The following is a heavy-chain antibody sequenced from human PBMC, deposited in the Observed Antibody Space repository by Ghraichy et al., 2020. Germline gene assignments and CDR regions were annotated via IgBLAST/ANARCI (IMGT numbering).Heavy chain of an antibody. CDR3: AKVSMVGAFHDALHI. CDR2: ISESGGSA. V-gene: IGHV3-23*01. J-gene: IGHJ3*02. Sequence: GGSLRLSCAASGFTFSRYSIHWVRQAPGKGLEWISGISESGGSAYYVDSVKGRFNISRDNSKNTLYLQMNSLRADDTALYYCAKVSMVGAFHDALHIWGRGTRVTVSS. CDR1: GFTFSRYS. D-gene: IGHD1-26*01.